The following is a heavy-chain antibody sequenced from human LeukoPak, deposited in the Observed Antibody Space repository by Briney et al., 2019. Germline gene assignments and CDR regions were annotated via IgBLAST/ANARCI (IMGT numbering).Heavy chain of an antibody. Sequence: QAGRSLRLSCAASGFTFSSYAMHWVRQAPGKGLEWVAVISYDGSNKYYADSVKGRFTISRDNSKNTLYLQMNSLRAEDTAVYYCARDPRYDSSGYWGQGTLVTVSS. D-gene: IGHD3-22*01. CDR2: ISYDGSNK. CDR3: ARDPRYDSSGY. V-gene: IGHV3-30-3*01. CDR1: GFTFSSYA. J-gene: IGHJ4*02.